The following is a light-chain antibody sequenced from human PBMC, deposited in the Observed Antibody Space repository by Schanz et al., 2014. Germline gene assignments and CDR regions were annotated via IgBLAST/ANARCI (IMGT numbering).Light chain of an antibody. CDR2: EGS. Sequence: QSALTQPASVSGSPGQSITISCTGTSSDVGGYNYVSWYQQHPGKAPKLMIYEGSKRPSGVSNRFSGSKSGNTASLTISGLQAEDEADYYCISYTTSGTWVFGGGTKLTVL. CDR3: ISYTTSGTWV. CDR1: SSDVGGYNY. J-gene: IGLJ3*02. V-gene: IGLV2-14*01.